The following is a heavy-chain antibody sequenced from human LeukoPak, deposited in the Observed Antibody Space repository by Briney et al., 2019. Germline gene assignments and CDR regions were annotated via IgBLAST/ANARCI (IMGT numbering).Heavy chain of an antibody. V-gene: IGHV4-39*07. Sequence: PSETLPLTCTVSGGSITSSSYYWGWIRQPPGKGLEWIGSIYYSGSTYYNPSLKSRVTISVDTSKNQFSLKLSSVTAADTAVYYCARVRGYSSSWFNYWGQGTLVTVSS. CDR1: GGSITSSSYY. CDR2: IYYSGST. CDR3: ARVRGYSSSWFNY. D-gene: IGHD6-13*01. J-gene: IGHJ4*02.